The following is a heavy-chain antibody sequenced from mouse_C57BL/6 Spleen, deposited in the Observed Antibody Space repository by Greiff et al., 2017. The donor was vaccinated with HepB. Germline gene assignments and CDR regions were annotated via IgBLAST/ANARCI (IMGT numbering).Heavy chain of an antibody. CDR3: ARNYGSSYVAWFAY. D-gene: IGHD1-1*01. CDR2: IDPNSGGT. V-gene: IGHV1-72*01. J-gene: IGHJ3*01. Sequence: QVQLQQPGAELVKPGASVKLSCKASGYTFTSYWMHWVKQRPGRGLEWIGRIDPNSGGTKYNEKFKSKATLTVDKPSSTAYMQLSSLTSEDYAVYYCARNYGSSYVAWFAYWGQGTLVTVSA. CDR1: GYTFTSYW.